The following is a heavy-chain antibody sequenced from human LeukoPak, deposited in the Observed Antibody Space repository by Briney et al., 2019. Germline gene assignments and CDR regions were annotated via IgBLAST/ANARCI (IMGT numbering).Heavy chain of an antibody. V-gene: IGHV3-53*01. Sequence: GGSLRLSCAASGFTFSDYYMSWVRQAPGKGLEWVSLIYSGGSTYYADSVKGRFTISRDIPKNTLYLQMNSLRAEDTAVYYCAKDQVYGSGSLPGYWGQGTLVTVSS. CDR2: IYSGGST. CDR1: GFTFSDYY. CDR3: AKDQVYGSGSLPGY. J-gene: IGHJ4*02. D-gene: IGHD3-10*01.